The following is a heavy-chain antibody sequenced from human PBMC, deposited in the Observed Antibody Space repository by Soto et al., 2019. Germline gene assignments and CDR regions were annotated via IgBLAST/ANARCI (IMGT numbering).Heavy chain of an antibody. V-gene: IGHV3-30*18. CDR2: ISYDGSNK. Sequence: GGSLRLSCAASGFTFSSYAMSWVRQAPGKGLEWVAVISYDGSNKYYADSVKGRFTISRDNSKNTLYLQMNSLRAEDTAVYYCAKGQTVAEATGMDVWGQGTTVTVSS. CDR3: AKGQTVAEATGMDV. J-gene: IGHJ6*02. D-gene: IGHD4-17*01. CDR1: GFTFSSYA.